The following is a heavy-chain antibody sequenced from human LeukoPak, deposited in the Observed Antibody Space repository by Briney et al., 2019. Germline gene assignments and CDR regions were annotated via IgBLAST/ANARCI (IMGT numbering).Heavy chain of an antibody. D-gene: IGHD5-18*01. CDR3: ARQDRAFFDP. CDR2: INHSGST. J-gene: IGHJ5*02. V-gene: IGHV4-34*01. CDR1: GGSFSGYY. Sequence: SETLSLTCAVYGGSFSGYYWSWIRQPPGKGLEWIGEINHSGSTNYNPSLKSRVTISVDTSKNQFSLKLSSVTAADTAVYYCARQDRAFFDPWGQGTLVTVSS.